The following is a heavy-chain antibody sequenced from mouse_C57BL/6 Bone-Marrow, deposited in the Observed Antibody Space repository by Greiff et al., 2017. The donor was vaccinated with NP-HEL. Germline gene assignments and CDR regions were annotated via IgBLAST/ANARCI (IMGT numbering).Heavy chain of an antibody. J-gene: IGHJ4*01. V-gene: IGHV1-76*01. Sequence: SGAELVRPGASVKLSCKASGYTFTDYYLNWVKQRPGQGLEWIARIYPGSGNTYYNEKFKGKATLTAEKSSSTAYMQLSSLTSEDSAVYFCARGLFITTVVAHYYAMDYWGQGTSVTVSS. CDR3: ARGLFITTVVAHYYAMDY. D-gene: IGHD1-1*01. CDR2: IYPGSGNT. CDR1: GYTFTDYY.